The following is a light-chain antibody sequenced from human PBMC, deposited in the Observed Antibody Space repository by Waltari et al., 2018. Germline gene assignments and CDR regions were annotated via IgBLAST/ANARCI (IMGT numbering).Light chain of an antibody. J-gene: IGKJ2*01. Sequence: TCRAKESITNWLAWYQHTPGKAPKLLIYRASTLERGVPSRFSGSGSGTEFTLTISSLQPDDFATYYYQQYNSESYTFGQGTKLEIK. CDR3: QQYNSESYT. CDR2: RAS. V-gene: IGKV1-5*03. CDR1: ESITNW.